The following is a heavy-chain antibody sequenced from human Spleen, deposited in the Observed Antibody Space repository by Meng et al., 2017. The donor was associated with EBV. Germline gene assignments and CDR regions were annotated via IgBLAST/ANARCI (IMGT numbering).Heavy chain of an antibody. CDR1: GESVSSNRAA. D-gene: IGHD5-18*01. Sequence: HSVPELVSTPQPLSLTCAIAGESVSSNRAAWNWIRQSPSRGLEWLGRTYYRSKWYSDYALSVKSRVTITPDTPKNQFSLQLRSMTPDDTAVYYCAREGVTGFGSGDFDYWGQGSLVTVSS. J-gene: IGHJ4*02. V-gene: IGHV6-1*01. CDR3: AREGVTGFGSGDFDY. CDR2: TYYRSKWYS.